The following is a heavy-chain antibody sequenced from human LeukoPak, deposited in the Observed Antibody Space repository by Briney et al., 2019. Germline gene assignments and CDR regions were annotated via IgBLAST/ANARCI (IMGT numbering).Heavy chain of an antibody. V-gene: IGHV4-34*01. CDR1: GGSFSGYY. J-gene: IGHJ4*02. CDR3: AGGGPTVTTHPFDY. Sequence: SETLSLTCAVYGGSFSGYYWSWIRQPPGKGLEWIGEINHSGSTNYNPSLKSRVTISVDTSKNQFSLKLSSVTAADTAVYYCAGGGPTVTTHPFDYWGQGTLVTVSS. CDR2: INHSGST. D-gene: IGHD4-17*01.